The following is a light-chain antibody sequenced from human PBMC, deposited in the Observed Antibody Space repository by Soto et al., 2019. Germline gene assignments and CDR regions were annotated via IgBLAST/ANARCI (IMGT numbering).Light chain of an antibody. J-gene: IGKJ1*01. CDR1: QTISFY. Sequence: DIQMTQSPSSLSASVGDRVTITCRASQTISFYLNWYQQKPGKAPKLLIYAASNLQSGVPSRFSASGSGTDFPLTLNSLQPADVATYYCHQAYSTPWTFGQGTPVEIK. V-gene: IGKV1-39*01. CDR2: AAS. CDR3: HQAYSTPWT.